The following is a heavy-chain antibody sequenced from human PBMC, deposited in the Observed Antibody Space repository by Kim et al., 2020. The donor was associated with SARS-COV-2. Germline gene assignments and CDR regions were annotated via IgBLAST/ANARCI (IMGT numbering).Heavy chain of an antibody. CDR1: GFTFSSYS. V-gene: IGHV3-21*01. D-gene: IGHD6-6*01. CDR3: ASASSLLGSSSWGVDYYYYGMDV. Sequence: GGSLRLSCAASGFTFSSYSMNWVRQAPGKGLEWVSSISSSSSYIYYADSVKGRFTISRDNAKNSLYLQMNSLRAEDTAVYYCASASSLLGSSSWGVDYYYYGMDVWGQGTTVTVSS. J-gene: IGHJ6*02. CDR2: ISSSSSYI.